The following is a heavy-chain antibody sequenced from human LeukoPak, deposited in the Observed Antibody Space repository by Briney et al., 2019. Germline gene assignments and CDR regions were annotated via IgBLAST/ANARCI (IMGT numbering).Heavy chain of an antibody. CDR2: ISGSGGST. D-gene: IGHD6-6*01. CDR3: AKGNIAASQDIMDV. V-gene: IGHV3-23*01. CDR1: GFTFSSYA. J-gene: IGHJ6*02. Sequence: PGGSLRLSCAASGFTFSSYAMSWVRQAPGKGLEWLSLISGSGGSTYYAYSVKGRFTISRDNSKNTLYLQINSLRVEDTAVYYCAKGNIAASQDIMDVWGQGTTVTASS.